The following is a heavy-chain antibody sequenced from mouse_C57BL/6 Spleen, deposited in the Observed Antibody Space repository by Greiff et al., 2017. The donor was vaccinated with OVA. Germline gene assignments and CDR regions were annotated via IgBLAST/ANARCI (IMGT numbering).Heavy chain of an antibody. CDR2: FYPGSGSI. V-gene: IGHV1-62-2*01. CDR1: GYTFTEYT. D-gene: IGHD2-4*01. Sequence: QVQLQQSGAELVKPGASVKLSCKASGYTFTEYTIHWVKQRSGQGLEWIGWFYPGSGSIKYNEKFKDKATLTADKSSSTVYMELSRLTSEDSAVYFCARHEERAYYDYDGNYFDYWGQGTTLTVSS. CDR3: ARHEERAYYDYDGNYFDY. J-gene: IGHJ2*01.